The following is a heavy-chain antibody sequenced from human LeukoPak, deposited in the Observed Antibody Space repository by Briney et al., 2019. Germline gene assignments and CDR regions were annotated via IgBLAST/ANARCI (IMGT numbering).Heavy chain of an antibody. CDR3: AKTSISGGYFDY. J-gene: IGHJ4*02. V-gene: IGHV3-23*01. D-gene: IGHD3-10*01. CDR2: ISGSGGST. CDR1: GFTFSSYG. Sequence: PGRSLRLSCAASGFTFSSYGMHWVRQAPGKGLEWVSAISGSGGSTYYADSVRGRFTISRDNSKNTLYLQMNSLRAEDTAVYYCAKTSISGGYFDYWGQGTLVTVSS.